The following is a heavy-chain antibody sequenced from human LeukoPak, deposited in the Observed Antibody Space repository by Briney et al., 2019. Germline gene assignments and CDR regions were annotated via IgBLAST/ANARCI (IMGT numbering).Heavy chain of an antibody. D-gene: IGHD2-2*01. CDR3: AGGRTDIVVVPATLRNYYFDY. V-gene: IGHV1-46*01. J-gene: IGHJ4*02. Sequence: GASVKVSCKAFGYTFTSNYMHWVRQAPGQGPEWMGVISPSGGSTTYAQKFQGRVTLTRDMSTSTDYLELSSLRSEDTAVYYCAGGRTDIVVVPATLRNYYFDYWGQGTLVTVSS. CDR1: GYTFTSNY. CDR2: ISPSGGST.